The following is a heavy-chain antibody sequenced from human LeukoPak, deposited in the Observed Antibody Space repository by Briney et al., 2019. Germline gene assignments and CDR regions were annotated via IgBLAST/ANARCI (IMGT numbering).Heavy chain of an antibody. J-gene: IGHJ4*02. CDR1: GYTFTSYG. V-gene: IGHV1-18*01. Sequence: ASVKVSCKASGYTFTSYGISWVRQAPGRGLEWTGWISAYNGNTNYAQKLQGRVTMTTDTSTSTAYMELRSLRSDDTAVYYCARGYCSGGSCWSPVDYWGQGTLVTVSS. D-gene: IGHD2-15*01. CDR3: ARGYCSGGSCWSPVDY. CDR2: ISAYNGNT.